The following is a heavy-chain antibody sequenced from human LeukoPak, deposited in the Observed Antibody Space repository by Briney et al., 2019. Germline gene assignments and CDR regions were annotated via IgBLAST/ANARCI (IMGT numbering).Heavy chain of an antibody. D-gene: IGHD2-15*01. J-gene: IGHJ3*02. CDR3: ARDLDSAAFDI. V-gene: IGHV7-4-1*02. CDR1: GYTFTSYA. CDR2: IRTSTGSP. Sequence: GASVKVSCKASGYTFTSYAINWVRQAPGQGLEYMGWIRTSTGSPTYAQGFTGRFVFSLDTSVNTVYLQISSLKAEDTAVYYCARDLDSAAFDIWGQGTMVTVSS.